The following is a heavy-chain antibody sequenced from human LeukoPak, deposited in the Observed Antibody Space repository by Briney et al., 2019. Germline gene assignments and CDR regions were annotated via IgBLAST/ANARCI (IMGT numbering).Heavy chain of an antibody. D-gene: IGHD3-16*01. CDR3: ARGFAAYDTDXXAXSYH. V-gene: IGHV1-18*01. Sequence: ASVKVSCKASGYTFTSYGISWVRQAPGQGLEWMGWISAYNGNTNYAQKLQGRVTMTTDTSTSTAYMELRSLRSDDTAVYYCARGFAAYDTDXXAXSYHWGQGSLVTVSS. J-gene: IGHJ5*02. CDR2: ISAYNGNT. CDR1: GYTFTSYG.